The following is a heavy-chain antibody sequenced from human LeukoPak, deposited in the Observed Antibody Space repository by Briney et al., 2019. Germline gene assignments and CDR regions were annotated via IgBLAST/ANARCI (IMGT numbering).Heavy chain of an antibody. J-gene: IGHJ5*02. CDR2: ISAYNGNT. CDR1: GYTFTTYG. V-gene: IGHV1-18*01. Sequence: ASVKVSCKASGYTFTTYGISWVRQAPGQGLEWMGWISAYNGNTNYAQKLQGRVTMTTDTSTSTAYMDLRSLRSDDTAVYYCARDVVGAVTGWFDPWGQGTLVTVSS. D-gene: IGHD3-10*01. CDR3: ARDVVGAVTGWFDP.